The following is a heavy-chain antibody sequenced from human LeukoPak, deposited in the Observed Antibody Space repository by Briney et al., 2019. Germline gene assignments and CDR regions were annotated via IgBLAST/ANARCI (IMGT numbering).Heavy chain of an antibody. J-gene: IGHJ4*02. CDR3: ASRYCSSTSCYVRQ. V-gene: IGHV1-18*01. CDR2: ISAYNGNT. CDR1: GYTFTSYG. D-gene: IGHD2-2*01. Sequence: RASVKVSCKASGYTFTSYGISWVRQAPGQGLEWMGWISAYNGNTNYAQKLQGRVTMTTDTSTSTAYMELRSLRSDDTAVYYCASRYCSSTSCYVRQWGQGTLVTVSS.